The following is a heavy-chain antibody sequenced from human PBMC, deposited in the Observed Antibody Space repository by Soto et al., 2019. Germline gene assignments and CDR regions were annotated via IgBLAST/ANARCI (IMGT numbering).Heavy chain of an antibody. J-gene: IGHJ4*02. CDR2: VSHSGST. V-gene: IGHV4-4*02. CDR3: ARNRYGCYDFDF. CDR1: SGSITSSNW. Sequence: QVQLQESGPGLVKPSGTLSLTCAVSSGSITSSNWWSWVRQPPGKGLEWIGEVSHSGSTNYIPSLKSRVTISVDKSRNQFSLRLNSVTAADTAVYYCARNRYGCYDFDFWGQGTLVTVSS. D-gene: IGHD5-12*01.